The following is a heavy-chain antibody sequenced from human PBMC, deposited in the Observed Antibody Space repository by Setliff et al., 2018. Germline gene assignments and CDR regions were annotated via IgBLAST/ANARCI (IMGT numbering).Heavy chain of an antibody. CDR3: ASGLICLHVRSGNMGYFDY. CDR2: INPSGGYT. J-gene: IGHJ4*02. Sequence: GASVKVSCKASGHTFTSYFMQWVRQAPGQGLEWMGMINPSGGYTIYAQKFQGRVTMTRDTSPSTVYLELSSMRSEDTAGYYCASGLICLHVRSGNMGYFDYWGQGTLVTVSS. CDR1: GHTFTSYF. D-gene: IGHD1-1*01. V-gene: IGHV1-46*01.